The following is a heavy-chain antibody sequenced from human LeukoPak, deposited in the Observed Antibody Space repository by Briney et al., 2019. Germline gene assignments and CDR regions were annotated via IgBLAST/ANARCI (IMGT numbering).Heavy chain of an antibody. Sequence: PGGSLRLSCAASGFTFSSYSMSWVRQAPGKGLEWVSYISSTGSTIYYADSVKGRFTTSRGNDKNSLYLQMNSLRVEDTAVYYCVRDMATGRFDPWGQGTRVTVSS. CDR2: ISSTGSTI. D-gene: IGHD5-24*01. CDR1: GFTFSSYS. CDR3: VRDMATGRFDP. J-gene: IGHJ5*02. V-gene: IGHV3-48*01.